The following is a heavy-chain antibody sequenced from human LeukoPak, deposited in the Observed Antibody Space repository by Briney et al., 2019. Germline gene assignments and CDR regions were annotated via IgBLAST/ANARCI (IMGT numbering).Heavy chain of an antibody. J-gene: IGHJ4*02. V-gene: IGHV3-48*03. D-gene: IGHD6-19*01. CDR2: ISSSGNSI. CDR3: ARVKSGQGSGWPHDS. Sequence: GGSLRLSCAASGFTFSSYEMNWVRQAPGKGLEWVSYISSSGNSILYADSVKGRFTISRDNAKNSLYLQMDSLRAEDTAVYYCARVKSGQGSGWPHDSWGQGTLVTVSS. CDR1: GFTFSSYE.